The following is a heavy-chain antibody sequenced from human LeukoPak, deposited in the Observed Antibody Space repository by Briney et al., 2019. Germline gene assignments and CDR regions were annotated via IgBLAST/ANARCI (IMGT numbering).Heavy chain of an antibody. CDR1: GGSISSYY. Sequence: SETLSLTCSVSGGSISSYYWSWIRQPAGKGLEWIGRIYTSGSTNYNPSLKSRVTMSVDTSKNQFSLKLSSVTAADTAVYYCASGAARHEGISYYYYYMDVWGKGTTVTVSS. D-gene: IGHD3-10*01. CDR2: IYTSGST. V-gene: IGHV4-4*07. J-gene: IGHJ6*03. CDR3: ASGAARHEGISYYYYYMDV.